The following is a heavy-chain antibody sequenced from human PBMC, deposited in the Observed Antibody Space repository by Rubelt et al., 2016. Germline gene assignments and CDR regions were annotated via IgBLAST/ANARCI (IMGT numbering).Heavy chain of an antibody. J-gene: IGHJ4*02. V-gene: IGHV4-34*01. D-gene: IGHD3-22*01. CDR2: INHSGST. Sequence: QVQLQQWGAGLLKPSETLSLTCAVYGGSFSGYYWSWIRQPPGKGLEWIGEINHSGSTNYNPSLKSRVTISGGTSNNQFSLGLISVTAADTALYSCSRGKEGLGFTRMDYWGQGTLVTVSS. CDR1: GGSFSGYY. CDR3: SRGKEGLGFTRMDY.